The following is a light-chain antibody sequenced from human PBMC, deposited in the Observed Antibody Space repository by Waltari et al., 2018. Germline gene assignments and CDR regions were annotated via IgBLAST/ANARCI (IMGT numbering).Light chain of an antibody. CDR1: QSISSY. Sequence: DIQMTQSPSSLSASVGARVTSTCRASQSISSYLNWYQQKPGKAPKLLIYAASSLQSGVPSRFSGSGSGTDFTLTISSLQPEDFVTYYCQQSYSPPWTFGQGTKVEIK. CDR3: QQSYSPPWT. V-gene: IGKV1-39*01. J-gene: IGKJ1*01. CDR2: AAS.